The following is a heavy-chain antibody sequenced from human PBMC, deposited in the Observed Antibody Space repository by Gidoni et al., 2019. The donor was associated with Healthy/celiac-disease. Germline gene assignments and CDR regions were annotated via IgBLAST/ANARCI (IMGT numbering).Heavy chain of an antibody. Sequence: EVQLVESGGGLVKPGGSLRLSCAASGFTFSNAWMRWVRQAPGKGLEWVGRIKSKTDGGTTDYAAPVKGRFTISRDDSKNTLYLQMNSLKTEDTAVYYCTTDRRFDYDFWSGYYRFDYWGQGTLVTVSS. V-gene: IGHV3-15*01. J-gene: IGHJ4*02. D-gene: IGHD3-3*01. CDR3: TTDRRFDYDFWSGYYRFDY. CDR2: IKSKTDGGTT. CDR1: GFTFSNAW.